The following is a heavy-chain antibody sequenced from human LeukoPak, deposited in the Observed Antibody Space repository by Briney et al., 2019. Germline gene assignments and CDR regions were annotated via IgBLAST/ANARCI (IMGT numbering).Heavy chain of an antibody. V-gene: IGHV1-2*02. CDR2: INPKNDGT. D-gene: IGHD3-22*01. J-gene: IGHJ5*02. Sequence: ASVKVSCKASGYTFTGYYMHWVRQAPGQGLEWMGWINPKNDGTKYAQKFQGRVTMTRDTSINTAYMELSRLRSDDTAVYYCARDLDSSGYYFRGFDPWGQGTLVTVSS. CDR3: ARDLDSSGYYFRGFDP. CDR1: GYTFTGYY.